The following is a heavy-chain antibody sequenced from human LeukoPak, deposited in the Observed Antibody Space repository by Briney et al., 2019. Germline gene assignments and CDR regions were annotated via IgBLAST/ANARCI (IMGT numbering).Heavy chain of an antibody. CDR2: IIPIFGTA. J-gene: IGHJ6*02. CDR3: ARAPGSGWYNYYYGMDV. Sequence: SVKVSCKASGGTFSSYAISWVRQAPGQGLEWMGGIIPIFGTANYAQKFQGRVTITTDESTSTAYMELSSLRSDDTAVYYCARAPGSGWYNYYYGMDVWGQGTTVTVSS. V-gene: IGHV1-69*05. CDR1: GGTFSSYA. D-gene: IGHD6-19*01.